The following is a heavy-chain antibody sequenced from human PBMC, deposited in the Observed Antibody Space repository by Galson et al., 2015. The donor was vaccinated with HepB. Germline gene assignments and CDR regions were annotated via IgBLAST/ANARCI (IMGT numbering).Heavy chain of an antibody. CDR3: ARDQGYSSGWYDLDL. CDR2: ISSSSSTI. CDR1: GFTFSSYS. V-gene: IGHV3-48*01. D-gene: IGHD6-19*01. Sequence: SLRLSCAASGFTFSSYSMNWVRQAPGKGLEWVSYISSSSSTIYYADSVKGRFTISRDNAKNSLYLQMNSLRAEDTAVYYCARDQGYSSGWYDLDLWGRGTLVTVSS. J-gene: IGHJ2*01.